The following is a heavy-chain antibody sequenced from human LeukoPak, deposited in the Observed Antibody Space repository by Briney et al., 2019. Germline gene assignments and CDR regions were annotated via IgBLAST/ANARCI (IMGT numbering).Heavy chain of an antibody. CDR1: GFTFSDYY. V-gene: IGHV3-11*01. D-gene: IGHD6-19*01. Sequence: KPGGSLRLSCAASGFTFSDYYMSWIRQAPGKGLEWVSYISSSGSTIYYADSVKGRFTISRDNAKNSLYLQMNSLRAEDTAVYYCARVGGFETAGIAVAGYFDYWGQGTLVTVSS. J-gene: IGHJ4*02. CDR3: ARVGGFETAGIAVAGYFDY. CDR2: ISSSGSTI.